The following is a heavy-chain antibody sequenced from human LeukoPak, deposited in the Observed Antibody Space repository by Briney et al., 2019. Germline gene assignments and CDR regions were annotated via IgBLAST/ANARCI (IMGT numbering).Heavy chain of an antibody. V-gene: IGHV3-11*01. CDR3: ARVGGYTTHWFDP. Sequence: PGGSLRLSCDASGFSISDYYMSWIRQAPGKGLEWVSYISSSGSTIYYADSVKGRFTISRDNAKNSLYLQMNSLRAEDTAVYYCARVGGYTTHWFDPWGQGTLVTVSS. CDR2: ISSSGSTI. CDR1: GFSISDYY. J-gene: IGHJ5*02. D-gene: IGHD3-16*02.